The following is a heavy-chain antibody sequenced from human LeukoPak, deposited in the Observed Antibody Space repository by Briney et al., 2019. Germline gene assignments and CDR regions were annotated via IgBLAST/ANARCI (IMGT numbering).Heavy chain of an antibody. CDR3: AKDPGYTSGWYNDY. CDR2: ISGSGGTT. D-gene: IGHD6-19*01. J-gene: IGHJ4*02. Sequence: GGSLRLSCAASGFTFSSYAMTWVRQAPGKGLEWVSGISGSGGTTYYADSVKGRFTISRDNSKKTLYLRMNSLRVEDTAVYYCAKDPGYTSGWYNDYWGQGTLVTVSS. V-gene: IGHV3-23*01. CDR1: GFTFSSYA.